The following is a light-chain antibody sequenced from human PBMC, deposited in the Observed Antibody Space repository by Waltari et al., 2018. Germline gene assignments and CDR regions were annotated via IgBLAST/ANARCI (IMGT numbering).Light chain of an antibody. Sequence: QSVVTQPPSASGTPGQRLTLSCSGRNSNIGSDIVNWYQHFPGTAPTLLIYANNQRPSGVPGRFSASRSGTSAALVISGLQSEDEADYYCATWDASLDTWVFGGGTKVTVL. J-gene: IGLJ3*02. CDR3: ATWDASLDTWV. CDR2: ANN. CDR1: NSNIGSDI. V-gene: IGLV1-44*01.